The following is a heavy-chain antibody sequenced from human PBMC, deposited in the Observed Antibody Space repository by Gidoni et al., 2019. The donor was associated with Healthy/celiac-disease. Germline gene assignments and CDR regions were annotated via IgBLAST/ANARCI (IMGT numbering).Heavy chain of an antibody. Sequence: EVQLLESGGGLVQPGGSLRLSCAASGFTFSSYAMSWVRQAPGKGLEWVSAISGSGGSTYYADSVKGRFTISRDNSKNTLYLQMNSLRAEDTAVYYCANLWFGELPYYYYGMDVWGQGTTVTVSS. CDR1: GFTFSSYA. V-gene: IGHV3-23*01. CDR2: ISGSGGST. J-gene: IGHJ6*02. CDR3: ANLWFGELPYYYYGMDV. D-gene: IGHD3-10*01.